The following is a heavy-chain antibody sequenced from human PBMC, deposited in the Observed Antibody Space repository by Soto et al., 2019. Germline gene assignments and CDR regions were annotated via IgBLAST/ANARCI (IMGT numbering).Heavy chain of an antibody. V-gene: IGHV3-33*01. Sequence: QVQLVESGGGVVQPGRSLRLSCAASGFTFSSYGMHWVRQAPGKGLEWVALIWYDGSNKYYADSVKGRFTISRDNSKNTLELQMHSLRAEDTAVYYCARDLPTPYGMDVWGQGTTVTVSS. CDR1: GFTFSSYG. CDR2: IWYDGSNK. CDR3: ARDLPTPYGMDV. D-gene: IGHD2-15*01. J-gene: IGHJ6*02.